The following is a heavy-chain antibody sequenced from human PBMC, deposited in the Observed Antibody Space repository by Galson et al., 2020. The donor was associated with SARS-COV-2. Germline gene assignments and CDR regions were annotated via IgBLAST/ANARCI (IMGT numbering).Heavy chain of an antibody. CDR2: IFYSGST. CDR3: ARGPTRYYFDY. CDR1: GGSISNCY. V-gene: IGHV4-59*01. J-gene: IGHJ4*02. Sequence: SETLSLTCTVSGGSISNCYWSWIRQSPGKGLEWIGYIFYSGSTNYNPSLQSRVTISLDTSKNQFSLKLNSVTAADTAVYYCARGPTRYYFDYWGQETLVTVSS.